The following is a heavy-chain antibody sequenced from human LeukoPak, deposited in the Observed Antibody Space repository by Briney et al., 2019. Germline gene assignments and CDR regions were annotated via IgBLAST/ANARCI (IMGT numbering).Heavy chain of an antibody. CDR1: GFTFSSYG. V-gene: IGHV3-30*03. J-gene: IGHJ6*02. D-gene: IGHD3-10*01. Sequence: EPGGSLRLSCAASGFTFSSYGMHWVRQAPGKGLEWVAVISSDGSNQYYADSVKGRFTISRDNSKNTLYLQMNSLRAEDTAVYYCAREYGSGSYFAAARKDLYYGMDVWGQGTTVTVSS. CDR2: ISSDGSNQ. CDR3: AREYGSGSYFAAARKDLYYGMDV.